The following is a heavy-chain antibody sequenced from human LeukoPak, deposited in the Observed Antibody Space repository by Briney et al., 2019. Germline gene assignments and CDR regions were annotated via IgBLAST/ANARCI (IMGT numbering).Heavy chain of an antibody. Sequence: GGSLRLSCAASGFPFDDYGMSWVRQAPGKGLEWVSGINWNGGSTGYADSVKGRFTISRDNAKNSLYLQMNSLRAEDTALYYCAGAGDYDFWSGYYYWGQGTLVTVSS. V-gene: IGHV3-20*04. CDR1: GFPFDDYG. CDR2: INWNGGST. J-gene: IGHJ4*02. CDR3: AGAGDYDFWSGYYY. D-gene: IGHD3-3*01.